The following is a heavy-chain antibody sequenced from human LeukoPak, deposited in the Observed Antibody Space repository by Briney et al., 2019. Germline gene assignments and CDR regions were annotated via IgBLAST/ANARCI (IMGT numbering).Heavy chain of an antibody. Sequence: GATVKVSCKAPGYTFTSYYMHWVRQAPGQGLEWMGIINPSGGSTSYAQKFQGRVTMTRDTSTSTVYMELSSLRSEDTAVYYCAREPVEMATTPSYWGQGTLLTISS. D-gene: IGHD5-24*01. V-gene: IGHV1-46*01. CDR3: AREPVEMATTPSY. J-gene: IGHJ4*02. CDR2: INPSGGST. CDR1: GYTFTSYY.